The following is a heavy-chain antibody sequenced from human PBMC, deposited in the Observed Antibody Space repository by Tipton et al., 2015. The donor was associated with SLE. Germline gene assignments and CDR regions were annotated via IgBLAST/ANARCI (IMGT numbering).Heavy chain of an antibody. CDR3: ARAGYSGSYYGYYYYGMDV. CDR2: IYYSGST. D-gene: IGHD1-26*01. J-gene: IGHJ6*02. V-gene: IGHV4-59*11. Sequence: TLSLTCPVSGGSLSSHYWSWVRQPPGKGLEWIGYIYYSGSTNYNPSLKSRVTLSVDTSKNQFSLKLSSVTAADTAVYYCARAGYSGSYYGYYYYGMDVWGQGTTVTVSS. CDR1: GGSLSSHY.